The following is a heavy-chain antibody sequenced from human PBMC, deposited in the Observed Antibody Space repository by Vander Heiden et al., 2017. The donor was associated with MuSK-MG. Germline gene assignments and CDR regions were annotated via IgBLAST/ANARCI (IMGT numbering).Heavy chain of an antibody. J-gene: IGHJ4*02. V-gene: IGHV3-74*01. CDR3: TRWTWGSYVDS. D-gene: IGHD1-26*01. Sequence: EVQLVESGGGLAQPGGSRRLSCAASGFAFSTYCMHYVRHTPGRGLVWVSRIKSDGSTTSYADSVKGRFTISRDNAKNTLYLQMNRLRPEDTAVYYCTRWTWGSYVDSWGQGTLVTVSS. CDR2: IKSDGSTT. CDR1: GFAFSTYC.